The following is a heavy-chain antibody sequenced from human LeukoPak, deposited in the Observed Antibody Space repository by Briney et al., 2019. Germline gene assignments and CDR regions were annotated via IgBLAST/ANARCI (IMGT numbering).Heavy chain of an antibody. CDR3: AKGGYSTYYDY. CDR2: IRGRDDST. V-gene: IGHV3-23*01. CDR1: GFTFGLYA. Sequence: PGGSLRLSCAASGFTFGLYAMTWVRQPPGKGLEWLSTIRGRDDSTYYADSVKGRFTISRDNSRNTLYLQMSSLRVEDTAVYYCAKGGYSTYYDYWGQGILVTVSS. D-gene: IGHD4-23*01. J-gene: IGHJ4*02.